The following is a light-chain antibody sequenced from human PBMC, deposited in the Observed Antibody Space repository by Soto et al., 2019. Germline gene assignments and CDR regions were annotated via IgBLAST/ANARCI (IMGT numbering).Light chain of an antibody. Sequence: EIVMTQAPATLSLSPGERATLSCRASQTIDNTLAWYQWKPGQAPRLLIYDASTRATGVPARFSGSGSGTDFTLTISSLQSEDFAVYYCQLYGDSLWTFGQGTKVDTK. V-gene: IGKV3-15*01. J-gene: IGKJ1*01. CDR3: QLYGDSLWT. CDR1: QTIDNT. CDR2: DAS.